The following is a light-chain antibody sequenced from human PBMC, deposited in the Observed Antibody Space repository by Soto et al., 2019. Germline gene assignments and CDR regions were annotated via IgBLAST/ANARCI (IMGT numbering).Light chain of an antibody. V-gene: IGKV3-15*01. J-gene: IGKJ1*01. Sequence: REIMLSPATLSLAPGERVTLSCRPSESVSTNLAWYQQKAGQAPRLLIYAASTRATGIPARFSGSGSGTEFTLTISSLQSEDFAVYCCQQDSIWQTFGQGTKVDIK. CDR3: QQDSIWQT. CDR1: ESVSTN. CDR2: AAS.